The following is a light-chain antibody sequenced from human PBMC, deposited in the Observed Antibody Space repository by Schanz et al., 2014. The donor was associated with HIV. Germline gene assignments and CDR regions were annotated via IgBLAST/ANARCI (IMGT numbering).Light chain of an antibody. Sequence: QSALTQPPSASGSPGQSVTITCTGTSSDVGGYDFVSWYQQHPGKAPKLMIFDVSNRPSGVANRFSGSKSGNTASLTISGLQAEDEADYFCSSYTTGSTVVFGGGTKLTVL. V-gene: IGLV2-14*03. CDR2: DVS. CDR3: SSYTTGSTVV. CDR1: SSDVGGYDF. J-gene: IGLJ2*01.